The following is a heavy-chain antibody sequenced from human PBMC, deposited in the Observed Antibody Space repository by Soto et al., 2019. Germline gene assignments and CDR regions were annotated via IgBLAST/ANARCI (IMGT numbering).Heavy chain of an antibody. CDR3: ARYGGDSSGYYYVDY. D-gene: IGHD3-22*01. CDR1: GFTFSSYS. CDR2: ISSSSSTI. V-gene: IGHV3-48*02. Sequence: GGSLRLSCAASGFTFSSYSMNWVRQAPGKGLEWVSYISSSSSTIYYADSVKGRFTISRDNAKNSLYLQMNSLRDEDTAVYYCARYGGDSSGYYYVDYWGQGTLVTVSS. J-gene: IGHJ4*02.